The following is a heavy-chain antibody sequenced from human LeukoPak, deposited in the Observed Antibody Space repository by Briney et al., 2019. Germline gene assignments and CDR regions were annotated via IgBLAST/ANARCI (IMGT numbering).Heavy chain of an antibody. CDR1: GFTVSNNY. Sequence: GGPLRLSCVASGFTVSNNYMAWVRQAPGKGLEWVSILYPVGNTYYADSVKGRFTISRDNSWNTVDLQMNSLRAEDTAVYYCARGGLELRPAYFDYWGQGTLVTVSS. V-gene: IGHV3-53*01. J-gene: IGHJ4*02. CDR3: ARGGLELRPAYFDY. CDR2: LYPVGNT. D-gene: IGHD1-7*01.